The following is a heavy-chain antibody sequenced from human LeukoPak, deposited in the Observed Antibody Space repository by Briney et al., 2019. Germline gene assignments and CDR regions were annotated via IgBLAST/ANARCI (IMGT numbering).Heavy chain of an antibody. D-gene: IGHD3-10*01. J-gene: IGHJ4*02. CDR2: TSSDGSNK. CDR1: GFTFSSYG. V-gene: IGHV3-30*18. CDR3: AKKSPGTYYAPPDY. Sequence: PGGSLRLSCAASGFTFSSYGTHWVRQAPGKGLEWVAVTSSDGSNKNCADSVKGRFTISRDNSKNTLYLQMNSLRAEDTAVYYCAKKSPGTYYAPPDYWGQGTLVTVSS.